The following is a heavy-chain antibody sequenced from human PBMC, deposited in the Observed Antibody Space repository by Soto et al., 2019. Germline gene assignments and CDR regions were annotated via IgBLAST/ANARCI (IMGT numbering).Heavy chain of an antibody. D-gene: IGHD3-10*01. J-gene: IGHJ3*02. CDR3: ARGINYCASGDDAFDI. V-gene: IGHV1-8*01. CDR2: RNPHSGNT. CDR1: GYPFTSYD. Sequence: QVQLVQSGAEVKKPGASVKVSCKASGYPFTSYDINWVRTATGQGLEWMGWRNPHSGNTGYAKKFQGRATITRNTSISTAYMELSSVSSEDTAVDYCARGINYCASGDDAFDIWGQATMVPVAS.